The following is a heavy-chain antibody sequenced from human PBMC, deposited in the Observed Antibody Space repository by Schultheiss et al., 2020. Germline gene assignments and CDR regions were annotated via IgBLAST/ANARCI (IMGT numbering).Heavy chain of an antibody. Sequence: GGSLRLSCAASGFTFSSYGMHWVRQAPGKGLEWVAVIWYDGSNKYYADSVKGRFTISRDNSKNTLYLQMNSLRAEDTAVYYCARQYSSSWYRYYYYGMDVWGQGTTVTGPS. CDR2: IWYDGSNK. V-gene: IGHV3-33*01. CDR1: GFTFSSYG. CDR3: ARQYSSSWYRYYYYGMDV. J-gene: IGHJ6*02. D-gene: IGHD6-13*01.